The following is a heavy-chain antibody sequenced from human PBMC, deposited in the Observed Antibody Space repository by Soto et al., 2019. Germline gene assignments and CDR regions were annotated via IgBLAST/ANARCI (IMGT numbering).Heavy chain of an antibody. Sequence: PSETLSLTCTVSGGSASSGSYYWSWIRQPPGKGLEWIGYVYNSGSTNYNPSLRGRVTISVDTSKNQFSLKLSSVTAADTAVYYCARVGSAWPSYFDYWGQGTLVTVSS. CDR2: VYNSGST. CDR3: ARVGSAWPSYFDY. D-gene: IGHD6-19*01. V-gene: IGHV4-61*01. J-gene: IGHJ4*02. CDR1: GGSASSGSYY.